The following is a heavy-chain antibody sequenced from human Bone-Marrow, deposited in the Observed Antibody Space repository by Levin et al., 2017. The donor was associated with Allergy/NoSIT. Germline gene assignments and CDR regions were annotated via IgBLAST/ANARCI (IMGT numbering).Heavy chain of an antibody. D-gene: IGHD5-12*01. Sequence: GESLKISCKGSGYSFTSYWIGWVRQMPGKGLEWMGIIYPGDSDTRYSPSFQGQVTISADKSISTAYLQWSSLKASDTAMYYCARSLYSGYDTWYFDLWGRGTLVTVSS. V-gene: IGHV5-51*01. CDR3: ARSLYSGYDTWYFDL. J-gene: IGHJ2*01. CDR1: GYSFTSYW. CDR2: IYPGDSDT.